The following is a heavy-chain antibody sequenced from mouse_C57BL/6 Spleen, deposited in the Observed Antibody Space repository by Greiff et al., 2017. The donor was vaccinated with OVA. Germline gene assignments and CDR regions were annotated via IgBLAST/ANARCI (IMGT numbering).Heavy chain of an antibody. J-gene: IGHJ2*01. CDR3: ASGLHFDY. CDR2: INPGSGGT. V-gene: IGHV1-54*01. CDR1: GYAFTNYL. D-gene: IGHD2-10*01. Sequence: LVESGAELVRPGTSVKVSCKASGYAFTNYLIEWVKQRPGQGLEWIGVINPGSGGTNYNEKFKGKATLTADKSSSTAYMQLSSLTSEDSAVYFCASGLHFDYWGQGTTLTVSS.